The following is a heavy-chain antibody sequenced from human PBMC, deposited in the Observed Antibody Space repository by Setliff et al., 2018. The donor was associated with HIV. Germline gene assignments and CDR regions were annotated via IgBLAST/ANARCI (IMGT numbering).Heavy chain of an antibody. CDR1: GGSISSDY. V-gene: IGHV4-4*07. CDR2: VYISGST. D-gene: IGHD4-17*01. CDR3: AREIYGGNSRPFDY. J-gene: IGHJ4*02. Sequence: SETLSLTCTVSGGSISSDYWSGIRQPAGKGLEWIGRVYISGSTSYSPSLKSRVTISVDTSKNQLSLKLSSVTAADTAVYYCAREIYGGNSRPFDYWGQGTLVTVSS.